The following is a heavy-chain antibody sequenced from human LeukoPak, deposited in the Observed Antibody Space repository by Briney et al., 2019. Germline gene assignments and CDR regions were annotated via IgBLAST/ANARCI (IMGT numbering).Heavy chain of an antibody. D-gene: IGHD2-2*01. Sequence: PSEPLSLTCTVTGGSISSSSDYWGWIRQPPGKGLEWFGSIYYSGSTYYNPSLKSRVPISEDTSKNQFSLKLSSVTAADTAVYYCARHCSSTSCYHNWFDPWGQGTLVTVSS. CDR3: ARHCSSTSCYHNWFDP. V-gene: IGHV4-39*01. CDR2: IYYSGST. CDR1: GGSISSSSDY. J-gene: IGHJ5*02.